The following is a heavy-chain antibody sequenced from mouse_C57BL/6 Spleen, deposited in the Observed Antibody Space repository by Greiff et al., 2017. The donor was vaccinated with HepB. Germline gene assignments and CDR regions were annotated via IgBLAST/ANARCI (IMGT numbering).Heavy chain of an antibody. Sequence: EVQLQQSGPELVKPGASVKISCKASGYSFTGYYMNWVKQSPEKSLEWIGEINPSTGGTTYNQKFKAKATLTVDKSSSTAYMQLKSLTSEDSAVYYCAGYGNYVYAMDYWGQGTSVTVSS. CDR1: GYSFTGYY. J-gene: IGHJ4*01. V-gene: IGHV1-42*01. CDR2: INPSTGGT. D-gene: IGHD2-1*01. CDR3: AGYGNYVYAMDY.